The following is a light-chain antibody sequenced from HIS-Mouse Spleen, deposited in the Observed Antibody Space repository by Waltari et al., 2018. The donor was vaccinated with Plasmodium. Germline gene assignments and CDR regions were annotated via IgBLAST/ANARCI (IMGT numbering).Light chain of an antibody. CDR1: SSDAGSYNL. CDR3: CSYAGSSTYV. J-gene: IGLJ1*01. CDR2: EGS. V-gene: IGLV2-23*01. Sequence: QSALTQPASVSGSPGQSITISCTGPSSDAGSYNLVPWYQQHPGKAPKLRIYEGSKRPSGVSNRFAGSKSGNTTSLTISGLQAEDEADYYCCSYAGSSTYVFGTGTKVTVL.